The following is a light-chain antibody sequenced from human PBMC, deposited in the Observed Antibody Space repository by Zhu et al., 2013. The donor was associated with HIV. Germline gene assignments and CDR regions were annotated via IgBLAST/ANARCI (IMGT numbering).Light chain of an antibody. CDR1: SNDIGFYNY. V-gene: IGLV2-14*01. CDR2: EVT. Sequence: QSALTQPASVSGSPGQSITISCTGSSNDIGFYNYVSWYQQHPGKAPKLILYEVTKRASGISARFSGSKSGNTASLTISGLQAEDEADYYCSSYTTTSTPLVFGGGTKLTVL. CDR3: SSYTTTSTPLV. J-gene: IGLJ2*01.